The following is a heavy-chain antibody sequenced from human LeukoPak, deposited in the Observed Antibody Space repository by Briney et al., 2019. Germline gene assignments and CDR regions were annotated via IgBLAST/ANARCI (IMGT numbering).Heavy chain of an antibody. CDR3: ASRGGYNYGFDY. Sequence: SETLSLTCSLSGGSISSSSSYWGCIRQPPGKGLEWIGDVYYSGSTYYNPSLKSRVTISVDTSKNQFSLKLSSVTAADTAVYYCASRGGYNYGFDYWGQGTLVTVSS. D-gene: IGHD5-18*01. CDR2: VYYSGST. J-gene: IGHJ4*02. V-gene: IGHV4-39*01. CDR1: GGSISSSSSY.